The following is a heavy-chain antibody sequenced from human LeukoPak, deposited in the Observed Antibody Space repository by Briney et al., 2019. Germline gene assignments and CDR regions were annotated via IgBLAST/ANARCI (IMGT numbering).Heavy chain of an antibody. J-gene: IGHJ3*02. CDR1: VYTFTSYY. D-gene: IGHD5-18*01. V-gene: IGHV1-46*01. CDR3: AVAYSYGRDVFDI. Sequence: GASVKVSCKASVYTFTSYYIHWVRQAPGQGLEWMGLINPSGGSTSYAQKFQVRVTMTRDTSTSTVYMELRSLRSEDTAVYYCAVAYSYGRDVFDIWGQGTMVTVSS. CDR2: INPSGGST.